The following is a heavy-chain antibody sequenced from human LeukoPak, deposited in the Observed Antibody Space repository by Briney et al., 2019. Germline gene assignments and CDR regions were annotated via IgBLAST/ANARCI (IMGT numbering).Heavy chain of an antibody. CDR3: ASWLYYDILTGYYSEDAFDI. V-gene: IGHV1-69*05. D-gene: IGHD3-9*01. CDR2: IIPIFGTA. J-gene: IGHJ3*02. Sequence: SVKVSCKASGRTFSSYAISWVRQAPGQGLEWMGGIIPIFGTANYAQKFQGRVTITTDESTSTACMELSSLRSEDTAVYYCASWLYYDILTGYYSEDAFDIWGQGTMVTVSS. CDR1: GRTFSSYA.